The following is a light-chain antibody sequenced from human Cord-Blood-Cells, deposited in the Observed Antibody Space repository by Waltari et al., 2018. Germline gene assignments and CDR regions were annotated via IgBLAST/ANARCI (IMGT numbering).Light chain of an antibody. V-gene: IGKV3-15*01. CDR3: QQYNNWLT. J-gene: IGKJ2*01. CDR1: QSVSSN. CDR2: GAS. Sequence: EIVMKQSPATLSVTPGERATLSCRASQSVSSNLAWYQQKPGQAPRLLIYGASTRATGIPARFSGSGSGTEFTLTISSLQSEDFAVYYCQQYNNWLTFGQGTKLEIK.